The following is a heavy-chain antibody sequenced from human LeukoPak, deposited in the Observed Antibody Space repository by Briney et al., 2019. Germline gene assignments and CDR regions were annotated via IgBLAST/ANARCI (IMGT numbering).Heavy chain of an antibody. CDR2: IYTSGST. V-gene: IGHV4-4*09. CDR3: ARAGGSGSYIN. CDR1: GGSISSYY. J-gene: IGHJ4*02. Sequence: PSETLSLTCTVSGGSISSYYWSWIRQPPGKGLEWIGYIYTSGSTNYNPSVKSRVTISVDTSKNQFSLKLSSVTAADTAVYYCARAGGSGSYINWGQGTLVNVSS. D-gene: IGHD3-10*01.